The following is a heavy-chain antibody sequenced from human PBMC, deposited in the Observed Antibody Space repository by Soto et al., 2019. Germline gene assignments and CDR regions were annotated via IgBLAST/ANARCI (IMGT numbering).Heavy chain of an antibody. Sequence: QVQLQESGPRLVKPSGSLSLTCGVSGGTVASSHWWSWVRQSPSRGLEWIGNVYHTGDTNFNPSLQRRVTFSVDKSNNQFSLRLTSLTAADTAVYFCAREIVTAGGNNYFDPCGPGTLVTVSS. CDR2: VYHTGDT. D-gene: IGHD2-21*02. J-gene: IGHJ5*02. CDR3: AREIVTAGGNNYFDP. CDR1: GGTVASSHW. V-gene: IGHV4-4*02.